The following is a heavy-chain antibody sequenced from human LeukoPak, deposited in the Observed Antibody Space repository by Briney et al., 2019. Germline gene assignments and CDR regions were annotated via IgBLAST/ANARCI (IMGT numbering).Heavy chain of an antibody. V-gene: IGHV3-30*18. CDR2: ISYDGSNK. J-gene: IGHJ4*02. D-gene: IGHD4-17*01. CDR3: AKRVRDYPYYFDY. CDR1: GFTFSSYG. Sequence: GGSLRLSCAASGFTFSSYGMHWVRQAPGKGLEWEAVISYDGSNKYYADSVKGRFTISRDNSKNTLYLQMNSLRAEDTAMYYCAKRVRDYPYYFDYWGQGTLVTVSS.